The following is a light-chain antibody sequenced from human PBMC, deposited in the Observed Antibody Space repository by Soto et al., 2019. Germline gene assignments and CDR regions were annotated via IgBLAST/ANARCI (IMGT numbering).Light chain of an antibody. J-gene: IGKJ1*01. CDR2: LGS. CDR1: QSLLHSNGYNY. CDR3: MQPLQSWT. Sequence: DIVMTQSPLSLPVTPGEPASISCRSSQSLLHSNGYNYLDWYLQKPGQSPQLLIYLGSNRASGVPDRLGGSGSGTDFTLKISRVEAEDVGVYYCMQPLQSWTFGQGTKVEIK. V-gene: IGKV2-28*01.